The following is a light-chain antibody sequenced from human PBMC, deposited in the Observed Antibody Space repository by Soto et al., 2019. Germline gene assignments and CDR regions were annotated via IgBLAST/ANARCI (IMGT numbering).Light chain of an antibody. Sequence: DIVLTQSPDSLAVSLGERANINCKSSQSVLSSSDNRDHLAWYQQRPGQRPKLLIYWASIRESGVPDRFRASGSGTAFTLTISSLQSEDVAVDYYQAYSGTPPTFGQGTKVVIK. V-gene: IGKV4-1*01. CDR1: QSVLSSSDNRDH. CDR3: QAYSGTPPT. J-gene: IGKJ1*01. CDR2: WAS.